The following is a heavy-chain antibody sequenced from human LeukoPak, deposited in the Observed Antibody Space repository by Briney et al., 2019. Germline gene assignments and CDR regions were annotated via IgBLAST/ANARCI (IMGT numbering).Heavy chain of an antibody. V-gene: IGHV4-39*01. D-gene: IGHD4-23*01. CDR3: ARHVFGVTTVVTNYDP. CDR2: IYYSGSA. Sequence: SETLSLTCTVSGGSISSSSYYWGWIRQPPGKGLEWIGNIYYSGSAYYNPSLKSRVTISIDTSKNQFSLKLSSVTAADTAVYYCARHVFGVTTVVTNYDPWGQGTLVTVSS. CDR1: GGSISSSSYY. J-gene: IGHJ5*02.